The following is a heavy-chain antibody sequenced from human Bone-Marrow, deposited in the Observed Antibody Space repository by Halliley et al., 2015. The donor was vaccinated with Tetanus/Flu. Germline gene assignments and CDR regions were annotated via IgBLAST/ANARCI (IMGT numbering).Heavy chain of an antibody. CDR2: IYPGASDT. D-gene: IGHD2-15*01. V-gene: IGHV5-51*01. J-gene: IGHJ5*01. Sequence: LGWMGIIYPGASDTRFRPSFQGQVTISADKSNSTAYLQWSSLKASDTAIYYCARQWGGGWYDSWGQGTLVTVSS. CDR3: ARQWGGGWYDS.